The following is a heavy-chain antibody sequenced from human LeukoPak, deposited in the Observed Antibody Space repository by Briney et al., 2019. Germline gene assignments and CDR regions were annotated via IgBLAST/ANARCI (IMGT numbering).Heavy chain of an antibody. D-gene: IGHD3-22*01. Sequence: VASVKVSCKASGGTFSSYAISWVRQAPGQGLEWMGGIIPIFGTANYAQKFQGRVTITADESTSTAYMELSSLRSEDTAVYYCARGQRHYYDSSGYRGFGYWGQGTLVTVSS. CDR3: ARGQRHYYDSSGYRGFGY. J-gene: IGHJ4*02. CDR2: IIPIFGTA. V-gene: IGHV1-69*01. CDR1: GGTFSSYA.